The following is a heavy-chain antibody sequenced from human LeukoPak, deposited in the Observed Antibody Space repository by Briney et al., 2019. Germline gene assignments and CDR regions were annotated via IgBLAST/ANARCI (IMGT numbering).Heavy chain of an antibody. CDR2: IKQDGSEK. D-gene: IGHD5-24*01. V-gene: IGHV3-7*01. CDR3: ARDVEMATQSDY. CDR1: GFIFSSYW. J-gene: IGHJ4*02. Sequence: GGSLRLSCAASGFIFSSYWMSWVRQAPGKGLEWVANIKQDGSEKDYVDSVKGRFTISRDNAKNSLYLQMNSLRAEDTAVYYCARDVEMATQSDYWGQGTLVTVSS.